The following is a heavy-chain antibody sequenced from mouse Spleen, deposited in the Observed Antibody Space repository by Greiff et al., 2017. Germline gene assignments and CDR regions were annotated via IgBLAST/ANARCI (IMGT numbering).Heavy chain of an antibody. CDR2: INPNNGGT. CDR3: ARDSSLWYFDV. V-gene: IGHV1-26*01. D-gene: IGHD1-1*01. CDR1: GYTFTDYY. Sequence: EVQLQQSGPELVKPGASVKISCKASGYTFTDYYMNWVKQSHGKSLEWIGDINPNNGGTSYNQKFKGKATLTVDKSSSTAYMELRSLTSEDSAVYYCARDSSLWYFDVWGTGTTVTVSS. J-gene: IGHJ1*03.